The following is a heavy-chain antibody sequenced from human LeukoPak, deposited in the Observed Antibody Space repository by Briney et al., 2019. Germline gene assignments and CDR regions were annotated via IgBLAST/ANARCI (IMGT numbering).Heavy chain of an antibody. J-gene: IGHJ3*02. CDR2: ISGSGGST. CDR3: ARVVLRYFDWPRHDAFDI. Sequence: GGSLRLSCGASGFTLENYAINWVRQAPGKGLEWVSAISGSGGSTYYADSVKGRFTISRDNSKNTLYLQMSSLRAEDTAVYYCARVVLRYFDWPRHDAFDIWGQGTVVTVSS. V-gene: IGHV3-23*01. D-gene: IGHD3-9*01. CDR1: GFTLENYA.